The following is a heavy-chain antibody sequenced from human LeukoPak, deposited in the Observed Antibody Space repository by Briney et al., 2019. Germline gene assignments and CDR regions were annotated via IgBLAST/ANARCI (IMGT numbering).Heavy chain of an antibody. CDR2: ISGSGGST. D-gene: IGHD6-13*01. V-gene: IGHV3-23*01. CDR3: AKFPSVSSSWH. Sequence: GGSLRLSCATSGFPFSSYWMHWVRQAPGKGLEWVSAISGSGGSTYYADSVKGRFTISRDNSKNTLYLQMNSLRAEDTAVYYCAKFPSVSSSWHWGQGTLVTVSS. J-gene: IGHJ4*02. CDR1: GFPFSSYW.